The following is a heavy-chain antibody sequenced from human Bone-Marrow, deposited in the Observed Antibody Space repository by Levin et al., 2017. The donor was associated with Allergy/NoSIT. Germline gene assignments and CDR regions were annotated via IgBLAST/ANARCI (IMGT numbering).Heavy chain of an antibody. J-gene: IGHJ3*02. Sequence: AGGSLRLSCTASGFTFSDYTMHWVRQAPGKGLEWVAVISYDGSNEYYADSVKGRLTISRDDSKNTLYLQMNSLRTEDTAVYYCAREGEQWVADAFDMWGQGTMIIVSS. CDR1: GFTFSDYT. CDR3: AREGEQWVADAFDM. V-gene: IGHV3-30-3*01. CDR2: ISYDGSNE. D-gene: IGHD6-19*01.